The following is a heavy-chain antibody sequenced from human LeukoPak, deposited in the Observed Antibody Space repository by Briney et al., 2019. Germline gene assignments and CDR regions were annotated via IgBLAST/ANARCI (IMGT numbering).Heavy chain of an antibody. CDR3: AREEENFDY. Sequence: GGSLRLSCAASGFTFGSYWMSWVRQAPGKGLEWVANIKQDGSEKYYVDSVKGRFTISRDNAKNSLYLQMNSLRAEDTAVYYCAREEENFDYWGQGTLVTVSS. V-gene: IGHV3-7*01. J-gene: IGHJ4*02. CDR2: IKQDGSEK. CDR1: GFTFGSYW.